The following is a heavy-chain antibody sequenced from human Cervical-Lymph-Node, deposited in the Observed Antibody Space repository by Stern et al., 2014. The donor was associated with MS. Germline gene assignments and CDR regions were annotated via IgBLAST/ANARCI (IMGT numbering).Heavy chain of an antibody. Sequence: VQLVESGGGVVQPGRSLRLSCAASGFTFSSFAMHWVRQAPGKGLEWVAVIRNSGSKTYYADSVKGRFTISRDNSKATVFLQMNSRRPEDTAVYYCASRGTPFDVTSINEYWGQGTLVTVSS. V-gene: IGHV3-30-3*01. D-gene: IGHD1-1*01. CDR3: ASRGTPFDVTSINEY. CDR1: GFTFSSFA. CDR2: IRNSGSKT. J-gene: IGHJ4*02.